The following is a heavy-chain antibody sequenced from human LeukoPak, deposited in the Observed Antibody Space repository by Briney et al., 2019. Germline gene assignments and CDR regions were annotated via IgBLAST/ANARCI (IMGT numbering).Heavy chain of an antibody. CDR3: ARSRLGGIVVVPAARRLLFDY. Sequence: SETLSLTCAAYGGSFSGYYWSWIRQPPGKGLEWIGEINHSGSTNYNPSLKSRVTISVDTSKNQSSLKLSSVTAADTAVYYCARSRLGGIVVVPAARRLLFDYWGQGTLVTVSS. V-gene: IGHV4-34*01. J-gene: IGHJ4*02. CDR2: INHSGST. CDR1: GGSFSGYY. D-gene: IGHD2-2*01.